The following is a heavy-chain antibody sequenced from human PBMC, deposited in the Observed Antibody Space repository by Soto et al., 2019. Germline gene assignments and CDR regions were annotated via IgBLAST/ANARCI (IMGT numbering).Heavy chain of an antibody. CDR3: AKDAAYYFDY. Sequence: LRLSCAASGFTFDDYAMHWVRQAPGKGLEWVSGISWGSGSIDYADSVKGRFTISRDNAKNSLYLQMNSLRAEDTALYYCAKDAAYYFDYWGQGTLVTVSS. CDR2: ISWGSGSI. J-gene: IGHJ4*02. D-gene: IGHD6-25*01. CDR1: GFTFDDYA. V-gene: IGHV3-9*01.